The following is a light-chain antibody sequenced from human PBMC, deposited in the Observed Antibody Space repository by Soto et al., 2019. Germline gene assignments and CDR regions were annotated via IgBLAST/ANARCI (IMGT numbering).Light chain of an antibody. CDR3: AAWDDSLNGFV. V-gene: IGLV1-44*01. J-gene: IGLJ1*01. Sequence: QLVLTQPPSASGTPGQRVTISCSGSSSNIGSNTVNWYQQLPGTAPKVLIYTNNQRPSGVPDRFSGSKSGTSASLAISGLQSGDEADYYCAAWDDSLNGFVFGPGTKLTVL. CDR2: TNN. CDR1: SSNIGSNT.